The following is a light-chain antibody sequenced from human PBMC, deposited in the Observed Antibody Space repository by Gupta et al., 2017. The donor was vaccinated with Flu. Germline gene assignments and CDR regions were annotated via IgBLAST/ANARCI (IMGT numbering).Light chain of an antibody. CDR3: QQYGSSPPSIT. Sequence: EIVLTQSPGTLSLSPGERASLSCRASQSIRNNYLAWYQQKPGQAPRLLIYAASSRADGIPDRFSGSGSGTDFSLTISRLEPEDFAVYYCQQYGSSPPSITFGQWTRLDIK. CDR1: QSIRNNY. V-gene: IGKV3-20*01. CDR2: AAS. J-gene: IGKJ5*01.